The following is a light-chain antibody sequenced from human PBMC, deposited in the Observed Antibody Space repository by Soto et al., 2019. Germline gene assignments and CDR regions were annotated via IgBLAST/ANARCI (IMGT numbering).Light chain of an antibody. Sequence: EIVMTQSPATLSVSPGERATLSCRASQSVSNNLAWYQKKPGQAPRLLIYGASTRATGIPARFSGSGSGTEFTLTISSLQSEDFAVYYCQQYNIWWTFGQGARVEIK. CDR2: GAS. V-gene: IGKV3-15*01. CDR3: QQYNIWWT. J-gene: IGKJ1*01. CDR1: QSVSNN.